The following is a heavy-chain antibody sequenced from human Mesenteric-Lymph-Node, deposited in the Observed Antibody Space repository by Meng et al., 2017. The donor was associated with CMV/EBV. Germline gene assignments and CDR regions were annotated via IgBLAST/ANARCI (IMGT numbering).Heavy chain of an antibody. Sequence: ASVKVSCKASGYTFTSYYMHWVRQAPGQGLEWMGIINPSGGSTSYAQKFQGRVTMTRDTSTSTVYMELSSLRSEDTAVYYCARFIVVVPAATPSYYYGMDVWGQGTTVTVSS. J-gene: IGHJ6*02. CDR2: INPSGGST. CDR1: GYTFTSYY. D-gene: IGHD2-2*01. V-gene: IGHV1-46*01. CDR3: ARFIVVVPAATPSYYYGMDV.